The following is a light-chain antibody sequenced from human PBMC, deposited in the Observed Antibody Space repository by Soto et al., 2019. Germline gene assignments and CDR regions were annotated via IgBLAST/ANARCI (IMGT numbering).Light chain of an antibody. CDR2: EAS. CDR1: QTIDYY. J-gene: IGKJ1*01. CDR3: QQSYSPSRT. V-gene: IGKV1-39*01. Sequence: IRMTQSPSSFSASTGDRVTVTCRASQTIDYYLNWYQQKPGKAPDLLIYEASNLQSGVPSRFSGSGSGTDFTLIISSLQHEDFATYYCQQSYSPSRTFGQGTKVDSK.